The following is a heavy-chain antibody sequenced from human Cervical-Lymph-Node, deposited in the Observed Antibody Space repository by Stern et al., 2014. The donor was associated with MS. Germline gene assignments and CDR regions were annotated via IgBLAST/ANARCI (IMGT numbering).Heavy chain of an antibody. CDR1: GGSISSDY. D-gene: IGHD5-12*01. J-gene: IGHJ5*02. Sequence: QVQLQQSGPGLVKPSETLSLTCTVSGGSISSDYWIWIRQPPGQGLEWIGYIYYSGTTYYNPSLKSRVTISVDTSKKQFSLELTSVTAADTAVYYCARGIVTTSSVDPWGQGTLVTVSS. V-gene: IGHV4-59*01. CDR3: ARGIVTTSSVDP. CDR2: IYYSGTT.